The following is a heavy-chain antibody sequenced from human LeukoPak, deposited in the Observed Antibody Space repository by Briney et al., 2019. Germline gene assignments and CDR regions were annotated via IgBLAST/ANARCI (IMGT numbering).Heavy chain of an antibody. D-gene: IGHD4-17*01. Sequence: DPGRSLRLSCAASGFTFSSYAMHWVRQAPGKGLEWVAVISYDGSNKYYADSVKGRFTISRDNSKNTLYLQMNSLRAEDTAVYYCARITVTTQPRDYWGQGTLVTVSS. J-gene: IGHJ4*02. V-gene: IGHV3-30*04. CDR2: ISYDGSNK. CDR3: ARITVTTQPRDY. CDR1: GFTFSSYA.